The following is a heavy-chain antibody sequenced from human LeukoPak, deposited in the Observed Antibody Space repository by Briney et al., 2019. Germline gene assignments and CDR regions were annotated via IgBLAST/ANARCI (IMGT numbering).Heavy chain of an antibody. V-gene: IGHV3-7*01. Sequence: PGGSLRLSCAASGFTFSSYWMSWVRQAPGKGLEWVANIKQDGSEKYYVDSMKGRFSISRDNAKNSLYLQMNSLRAEDTAVYYCARGRRFLEWQYYYYYYMDVWGKGTTVTVSS. D-gene: IGHD3-3*01. CDR3: ARGRRFLEWQYYYYYYMDV. J-gene: IGHJ6*03. CDR2: IKQDGSEK. CDR1: GFTFSSYW.